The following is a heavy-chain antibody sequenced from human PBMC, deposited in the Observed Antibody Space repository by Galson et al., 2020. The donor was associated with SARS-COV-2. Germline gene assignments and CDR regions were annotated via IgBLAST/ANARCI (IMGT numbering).Heavy chain of an antibody. J-gene: IGHJ4*02. CDR2: VYYTGTT. D-gene: IGHD3-22*01. CDR3: ALFQGEGDDTGYYYVGDSYFDS. CDR1: GGSVSSRSYY. V-gene: IGHV4-39*01. Sequence: ASETLSLTCTVSGGSVSSRSYYWAWIRQPPGKGLEFIGSVYYTGTTYLNPSLKSRVTVSVDTSRSQLSLRLRSVTAADTAVYYCALFQGEGDDTGYYYVGDSYFDSWGQGTQVTVSS.